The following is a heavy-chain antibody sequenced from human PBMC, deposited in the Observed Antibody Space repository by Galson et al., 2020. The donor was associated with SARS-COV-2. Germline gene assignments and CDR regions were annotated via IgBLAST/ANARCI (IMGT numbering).Heavy chain of an antibody. J-gene: IGHJ3*02. Sequence: GGSLRLSCAASGFMFSSYWMFWVRQDPGKGLVFIARINTNGRLTTYADSVKGRFTISRDNAKNTLFLQMNNLRAEDTAVYYCAKDWDGTTTGTTPGDAFDIWGLGTTVTVSS. CDR1: GFMFSSYW. V-gene: IGHV3-74*03. D-gene: IGHD1-1*01. CDR2: INTNGRLT. CDR3: AKDWDGTTTGTTPGDAFDI.